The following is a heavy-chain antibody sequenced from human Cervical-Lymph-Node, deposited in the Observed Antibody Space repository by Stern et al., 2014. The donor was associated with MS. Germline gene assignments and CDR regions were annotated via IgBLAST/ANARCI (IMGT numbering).Heavy chain of an antibody. CDR2: IIPLLSIA. D-gene: IGHD3-10*01. V-gene: IGHV1-69*02. J-gene: IGHJ4*02. Sequence: QVQLVQSGAEVKKPGSSVKVSCKASGGTFSSYTISWVRQAPGQGLEWMGGIIPLLSIANYAQKFQGRVTITADKSTSTAYMELSSLRSEDTAVYYCARAEVVRGVIKAPYYFDYWGQGTLVTVSS. CDR1: GGTFSSYT. CDR3: ARAEVVRGVIKAPYYFDY.